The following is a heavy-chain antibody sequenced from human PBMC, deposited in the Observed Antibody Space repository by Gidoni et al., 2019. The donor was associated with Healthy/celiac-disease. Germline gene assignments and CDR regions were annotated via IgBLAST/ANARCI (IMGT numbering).Heavy chain of an antibody. CDR1: RGSISTGGYY. CDR2: IYYSRST. J-gene: IGHJ5*02. Sequence: QVQLQESGPGLVKPSQTLSLTYTVSRGSISTGGYYWSWIRQPPGKGLEWIGYIYYSRSTYYNPSLKSRVTISVDTSKNQFSRKLSSVTAADTAVYYWARAGGYSSSWYQGFDPWGQGTLVTVSS. D-gene: IGHD6-13*01. CDR3: ARAGGYSSSWYQGFDP. V-gene: IGHV4-31*03.